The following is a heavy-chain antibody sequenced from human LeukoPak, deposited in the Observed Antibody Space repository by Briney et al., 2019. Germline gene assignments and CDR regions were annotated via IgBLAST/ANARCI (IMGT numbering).Heavy chain of an antibody. V-gene: IGHV3-23*01. CDR3: AKSDCSSTNCYGIDY. CDR2: ISGSGGST. CDR1: GFTFSSYV. D-gene: IGHD2-2*01. Sequence: GSLRLSCAASGFTFSSYVMSWVRQAPGKGLEWVSAISGSGGSTYYADSVKGRFTISRDNSKNTLYLQMNSLRAEDTAIYYCAKSDCSSTNCYGIDYWGQGTLVTVSS. J-gene: IGHJ4*02.